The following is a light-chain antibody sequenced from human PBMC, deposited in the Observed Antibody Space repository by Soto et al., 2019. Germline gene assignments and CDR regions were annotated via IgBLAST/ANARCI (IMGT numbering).Light chain of an antibody. CDR3: QQYNNWPRT. CDR2: GAS. CDR1: QSVSSN. J-gene: IGKJ1*01. Sequence: EIVMTQSPATLSVSPGQRATLSCRASQSVSSNLAWYQQKPGQAPRLLIDGASTKAIGIPARFSGSGSGTEFTLSNRSPQSEDFAVYYCQQYNNWPRTFGQGTKVEIK. V-gene: IGKV3-15*01.